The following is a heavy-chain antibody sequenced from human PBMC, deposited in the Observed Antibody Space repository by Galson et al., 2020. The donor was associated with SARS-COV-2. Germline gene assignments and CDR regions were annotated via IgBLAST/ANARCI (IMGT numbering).Heavy chain of an antibody. Sequence: ASETLSLTCTVSGGDITTYHWSWIRQSPGRGLEWLGYIHDRGTYRRPSRYHTETTKYNPSLMGRVTLSMDTSKNQLSLRVNSVIAADTAVYYCARLCVGXXQGXXXXXXXDDEFCGLDVWGQGTTVIVS. CDR1: GGDITTYH. CDR2: IHDRGTYRRPSRYHTETT. CDR3: ARLCVGXXQGXXXXXXXDDEFCGLDV. D-gene: IGHD1-1*01. J-gene: IGHJ6*02. V-gene: IGHV4-59*08.